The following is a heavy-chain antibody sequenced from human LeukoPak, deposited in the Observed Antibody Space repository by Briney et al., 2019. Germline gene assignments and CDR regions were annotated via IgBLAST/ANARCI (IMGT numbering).Heavy chain of an antibody. V-gene: IGHV3-20*04. J-gene: IGHJ6*03. CDR1: GFTFDDYG. D-gene: IGHD6-25*01. CDR2: INWNGGRT. CDR3: AKAAGFDYYYMDV. Sequence: GGSLRLSCAASGFTFDDYGMSWVRQAPGKGLEWVSTINWNGGRTGYADSVKGRFTISRDNSKNSLYLRMNSLRAEDTALYYCAKAAGFDYYYMDVWGKGTTVTVSS.